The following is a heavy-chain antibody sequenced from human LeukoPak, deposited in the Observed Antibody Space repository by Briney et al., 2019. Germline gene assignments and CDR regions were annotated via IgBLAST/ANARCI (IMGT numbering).Heavy chain of an antibody. J-gene: IGHJ5*02. D-gene: IGHD4-17*01. CDR3: ARGVYGAHGLNWFDP. V-gene: IGHV4-4*02. CDR1: GGSISNSNW. CDR2: IDHIGCT. Sequence: SDTLSLTCAVSGGSISNSNWWIWVRQPPGKGLGGVGEIDHIGCTNYNPSLKRRVTISVDKSKNPFSLKLSSVAAADTAVYYCARGVYGAHGLNWFDPWGQGTLVTVSS.